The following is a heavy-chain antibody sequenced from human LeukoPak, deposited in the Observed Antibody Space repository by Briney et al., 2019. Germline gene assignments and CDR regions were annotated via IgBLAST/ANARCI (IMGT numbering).Heavy chain of an antibody. CDR3: AKNAGGSRYWPCDY. D-gene: IGHD2-15*01. CDR2: ISGSGDNT. J-gene: IGHJ4*02. V-gene: IGHV3-23*01. CDR1: GTSISSHY. Sequence: ETLSLTCTVSGTSISSHYWTWVRQAPGKGLEWVSAISGSGDNTFYAASVRGRFTISRDNSKSTLYLQMSSLRADDTAIYYCAKNAGGSRYWPCDYWGQGTLVTVSS.